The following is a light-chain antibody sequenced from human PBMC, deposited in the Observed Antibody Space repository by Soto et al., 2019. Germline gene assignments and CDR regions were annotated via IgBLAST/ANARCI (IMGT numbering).Light chain of an antibody. CDR3: MQATHWPIT. CDR1: ESLVHTDGDAY. CDR2: KLS. J-gene: IGKJ5*01. Sequence: EVALTQSPLSLPVSLGQSASISCRSNESLVHTDGDAYLSWFHQRPGQSPRRLIYKLSNRDSGAPDRFSGGGSGTAFTLKITRVQAGDIGMYYCMQATHWPITFGQGTRLEIK. V-gene: IGKV2-30*02.